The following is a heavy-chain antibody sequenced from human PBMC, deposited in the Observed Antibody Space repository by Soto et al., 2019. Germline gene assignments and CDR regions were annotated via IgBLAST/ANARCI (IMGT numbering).Heavy chain of an antibody. V-gene: IGHV1-18*01. CDR1: GYTFTSYG. Sequence: ASVKVSCKASGYTFTSYGISWVRRAPGQGLEWMGWISAYNGNANYAQKLQGRVTISADKSVNTAYLQWSSLRASDTAIYYCARPPGSGTLFANWGQGTPVPVSS. CDR3: ARPPGSGTLFAN. J-gene: IGHJ4*02. CDR2: ISAYNGNA. D-gene: IGHD2-15*01.